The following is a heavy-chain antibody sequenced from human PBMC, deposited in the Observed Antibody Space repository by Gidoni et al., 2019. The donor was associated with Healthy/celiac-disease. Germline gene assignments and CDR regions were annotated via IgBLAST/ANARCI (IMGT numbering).Heavy chain of an antibody. V-gene: IGHV3-30-3*01. J-gene: IGHJ4*02. D-gene: IGHD6-13*01. Sequence: QVHLVESGGGVVQPGRSLLLSCAASDFTFSNYAMHWVRQAPGKGLEWVAFISYNGDKIHDADSVKGRFTVSRDNSNNTLFRQMDSLRTEDTALYYCANRRTAAADYLDFWGQGTRVTVSS. CDR3: ANRRTAAADYLDF. CDR1: DFTFSNYA. CDR2: ISYNGDKI.